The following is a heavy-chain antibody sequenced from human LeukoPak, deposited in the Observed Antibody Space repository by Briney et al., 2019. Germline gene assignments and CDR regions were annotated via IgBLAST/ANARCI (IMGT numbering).Heavy chain of an antibody. J-gene: IGHJ6*03. V-gene: IGHV3-30*04. CDR3: ARDLRLTGYPYYYYYMDV. D-gene: IGHD3-9*01. Sequence: GGSLRLSCAASGFTFSSYAMHWVRQAPGKGLEWVAVISYDGSNKYYADSVKGRFTISRDNSKNTLYLQMNSLRAEDTAVYYCARDLRLTGYPYYYYYMDVWGKGTTVTISS. CDR1: GFTFSSYA. CDR2: ISYDGSNK.